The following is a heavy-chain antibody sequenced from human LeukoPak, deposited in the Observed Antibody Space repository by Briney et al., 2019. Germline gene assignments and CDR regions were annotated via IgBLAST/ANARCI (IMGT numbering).Heavy chain of an antibody. CDR3: ARDSDGRYCSGGSCADAFDI. CDR2: IIPIFGTA. J-gene: IGHJ3*02. Sequence: SVKVSCKASGGTFSSYAISWVRQAPGQGLEWMGGIIPIFGTANYAQKFQGRVTITADESTSTAYMELSSLRSEDTAVYYCARDSDGRYCSGGSCADAFDIWGQGTMVTVSS. V-gene: IGHV1-69*13. CDR1: GGTFSSYA. D-gene: IGHD2-15*01.